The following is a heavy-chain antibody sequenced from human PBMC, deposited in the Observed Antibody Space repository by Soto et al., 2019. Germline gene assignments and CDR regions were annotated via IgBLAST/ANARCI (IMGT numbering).Heavy chain of an antibody. D-gene: IGHD3-10*01. J-gene: IGHJ6*02. Sequence: EVQLVESGGGLVQPGGSLRLSCAASGFTFSSYEMNWVRQAPGKGLEWVSYISSSGSTIYYADSVKGRFTISRDNAKNSLYLQMNSLRAEDTAVYYCARADTVLLWFGELPTYYGMDVWGQGTTVTVFS. V-gene: IGHV3-48*03. CDR1: GFTFSSYE. CDR3: ARADTVLLWFGELPTYYGMDV. CDR2: ISSSGSTI.